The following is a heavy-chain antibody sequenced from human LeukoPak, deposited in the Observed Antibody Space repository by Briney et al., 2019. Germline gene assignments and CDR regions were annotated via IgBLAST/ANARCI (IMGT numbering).Heavy chain of an antibody. CDR1: GFTFSSYG. CDR3: AKFPLSMVRGVISYYYYYMDV. Sequence: GGSLRLSCAASGFTFSSYGMSWVRQAPGKGLEWVSAISGSGGSTYYADSVKGRFTISRDNSKNTLYLQMNSLRAEDTAVYCCAKFPLSMVRGVISYYYYYMDVWGKGTTVTISS. CDR2: ISGSGGST. V-gene: IGHV3-23*01. J-gene: IGHJ6*03. D-gene: IGHD3-10*01.